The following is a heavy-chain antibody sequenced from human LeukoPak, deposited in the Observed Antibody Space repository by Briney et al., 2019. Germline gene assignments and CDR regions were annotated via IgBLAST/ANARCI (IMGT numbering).Heavy chain of an antibody. J-gene: IGHJ4*02. D-gene: IGHD6-13*01. CDR3: ARDQVAAAGPFDY. V-gene: IGHV3-48*01. CDR1: GFTFSSYS. CDR2: ISSSSSTI. Sequence: PGGSLRLSCAASGFTFSSYSMNWVRQAPGKGLEWVSYISSSSSTIYYADSVKGRFTISRDNAKNSLYLQMNSLRAEDTAVYYCARDQVAAAGPFDYWGQGTLVTVSS.